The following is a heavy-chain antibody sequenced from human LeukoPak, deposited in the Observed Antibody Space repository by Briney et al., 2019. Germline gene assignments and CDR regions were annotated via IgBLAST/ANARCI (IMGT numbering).Heavy chain of an antibody. D-gene: IGHD6-13*01. V-gene: IGHV4-4*09. Sequence: SETLSLTCTVSGGSISSYYWSWIRRPPGKGLEWIGYIYTSGSTNYNPSLKSRVTISVDTSKNQFSLKLSSVTAADTAVYYCARLEPRIAAAVDYWGQGTLVTVSS. CDR3: ARLEPRIAAAVDY. CDR2: IYTSGST. J-gene: IGHJ4*02. CDR1: GGSISSYY.